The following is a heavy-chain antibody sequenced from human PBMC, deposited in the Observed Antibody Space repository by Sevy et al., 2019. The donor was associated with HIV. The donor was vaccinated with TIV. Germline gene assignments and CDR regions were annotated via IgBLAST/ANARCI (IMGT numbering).Heavy chain of an antibody. V-gene: IGHV4-30-4*01. CDR1: GGSISSGDYY. CDR2: IYYSGST. J-gene: IGHJ4*02. Sequence: SETLSLTCTVSGGSISSGDYYWSRIRKLPGKGLESIGYIYYSGSTYYNPSLKRRVTISVDTSKNQFSRKLSSVTAADTAVYYCASSSGSYQYYFDYWGQGTLVTVSS. D-gene: IGHD1-26*01. CDR3: ASSSGSYQYYFDY.